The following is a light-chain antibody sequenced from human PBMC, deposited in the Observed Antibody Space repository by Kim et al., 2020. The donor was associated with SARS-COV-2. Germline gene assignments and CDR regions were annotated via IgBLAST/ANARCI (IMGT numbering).Light chain of an antibody. Sequence: ASVGDRVTITCRTTRSISSHLNWYQQKPGRAPNLLISAASTLQGGVPSRFSGSGSETDFTLTISSLQPEDFATYFCQQRYITPFTFGPGTKVDIK. CDR2: AAS. J-gene: IGKJ3*01. CDR3: QQRYITPFT. V-gene: IGKV1-39*01. CDR1: RSISSH.